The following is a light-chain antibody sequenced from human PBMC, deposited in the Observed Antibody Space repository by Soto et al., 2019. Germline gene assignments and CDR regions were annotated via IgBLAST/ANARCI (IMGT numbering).Light chain of an antibody. J-gene: IGKJ1*01. CDR1: QSVTSTH. V-gene: IGKV3-20*01. CDR3: QQYGSSSWT. CDR2: GAS. Sequence: EIVLTQSPGTLSLSPGERATLSCRASQSVTSTHLAWNQQKPGQAPRLLIIGASSRATGIPDRFSGSGSGTDFTLTISRLEPEDFAVYYCQQYGSSSWTFGQGTKVESK.